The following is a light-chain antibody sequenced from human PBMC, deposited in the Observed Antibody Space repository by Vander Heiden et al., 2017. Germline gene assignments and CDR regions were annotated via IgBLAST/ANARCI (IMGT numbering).Light chain of an antibody. Sequence: QSALTQPASVSGSPGQSIAISCTGTSSDVGDYNYVSWYQHHPGKAPKLIIYDVSNRPSGVSNRFSGSKSGNTASLTISGLQAEDEADYYCSSYTSSSTLLFGGWTKLTVL. CDR3: SSYTSSSTLL. CDR2: DVS. J-gene: IGLJ2*01. V-gene: IGLV2-14*03. CDR1: SSDVGDYNY.